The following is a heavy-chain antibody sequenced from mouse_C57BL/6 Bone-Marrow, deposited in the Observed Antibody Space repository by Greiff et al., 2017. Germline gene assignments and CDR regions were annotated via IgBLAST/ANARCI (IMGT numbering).Heavy chain of an antibody. D-gene: IGHD2-4*01. J-gene: IGHJ1*03. CDR3: ARGGFYYDYPLWYFDV. V-gene: IGHV1-78*01. CDR2: IYPRDGST. Sequence: VKLVESDAELVKPGASVKISCKVSGYTFTDHTIHWMKQRPEQGLEWIGYIYPRDGSTKYNEKFKGKATLTADKSSSTAYMQLNSLTSEDSAVYFCARGGFYYDYPLWYFDVWGTGTTVTVSS. CDR1: GYTFTDHT.